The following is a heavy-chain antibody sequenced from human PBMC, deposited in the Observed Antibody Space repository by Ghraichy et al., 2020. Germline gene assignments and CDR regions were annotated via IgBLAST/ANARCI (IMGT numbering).Heavy chain of an antibody. CDR2: IKSKTDGGTT. Sequence: GGSLRLSCAASGFTFSNAWMSWVRQAPGKGLEWVGRIKSKTDGGTTDYAAPVKGRFTISRDDSKNTLYLQMNSLKTEDTAVYYCTTDRMYYYDSSGYWVALDDAFDIWGQRTMVTVSS. CDR3: TTDRMYYYDSSGYWVALDDAFDI. CDR1: GFTFSNAW. J-gene: IGHJ3*02. V-gene: IGHV3-15*01. D-gene: IGHD3-22*01.